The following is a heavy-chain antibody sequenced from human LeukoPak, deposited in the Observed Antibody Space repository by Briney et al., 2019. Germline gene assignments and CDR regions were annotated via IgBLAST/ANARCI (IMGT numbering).Heavy chain of an antibody. Sequence: SETLSLTCAVYGGSFSGYYWSWIRQPPGKGLEWIGEINHSGSTNYNPSLKSRVTISVDTSKNQFSLKLSSVTAADTAVYYCAGNQLPSHYFDYWGQGTLVTVSS. J-gene: IGHJ4*02. V-gene: IGHV4-34*01. CDR1: GGSFSGYY. D-gene: IGHD2-2*01. CDR2: INHSGST. CDR3: AGNQLPSHYFDY.